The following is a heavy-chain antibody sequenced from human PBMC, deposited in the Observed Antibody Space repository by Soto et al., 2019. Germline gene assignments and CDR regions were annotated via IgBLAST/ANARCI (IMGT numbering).Heavy chain of an antibody. Sequence: QVRLVESGGGVVQPGRSLRLSCAASGFNFGVFGMHWVRQAPDKGPEWLSVLSYEGSEEYYADSVRGRFTISRDNSKNTLFLQMDSLRVDDTGVYYCALTRRSSLLEVAGPGFEYWGQGTLVTVS. D-gene: IGHD6-19*01. CDR1: GFNFGVFG. CDR2: LSYEGSEE. J-gene: IGHJ4*02. V-gene: IGHV3-30*03. CDR3: ALTRRSSLLEVAGPGFEY.